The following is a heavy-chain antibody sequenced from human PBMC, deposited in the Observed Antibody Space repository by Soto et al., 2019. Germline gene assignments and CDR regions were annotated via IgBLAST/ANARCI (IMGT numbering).Heavy chain of an antibody. V-gene: IGHV3-48*02. CDR1: GFTFSPYN. Sequence: GWSLRLFCPASGFTFSPYNMNWVRQAPGKGQEWFSYFSSSSSTIYYADPMKVRCTISRDIAKISLYLQMNGRRDEDTAVYYCARDCSGGSCYPLDYGMEVWCQGPKVTVSS. CDR2: FSSSSSTI. J-gene: IGHJ6*02. CDR3: ARDCSGGSCYPLDYGMEV. D-gene: IGHD2-15*01.